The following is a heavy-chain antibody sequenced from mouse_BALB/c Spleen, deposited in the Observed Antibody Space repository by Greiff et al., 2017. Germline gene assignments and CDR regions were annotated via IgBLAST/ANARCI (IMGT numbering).Heavy chain of an antibody. D-gene: IGHD2-1*01. CDR1: GYTFTSYW. CDR2: INPSNGRT. CDR3: ARWGGNYDY. Sequence: VKLQQPGAELVKPGASVKLSCKASGYTFTSYWMHWVKQRPGQGLEWIGEINPSNGRTNYNEKFKSKATLTVDKSSSTAYMQLSSLTSEDSAVYYCARWGGNYDYWGQGTTLTVSS. J-gene: IGHJ2*01. V-gene: IGHV1S81*02.